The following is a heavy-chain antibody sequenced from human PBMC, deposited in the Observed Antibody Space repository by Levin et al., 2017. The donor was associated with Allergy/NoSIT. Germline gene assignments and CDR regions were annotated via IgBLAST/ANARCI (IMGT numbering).Heavy chain of an antibody. CDR1: GFTFSSYG. J-gene: IGHJ4*02. CDR2: ISYDGSNK. Sequence: GESLKISCAASGFTFSSYGMHWVRQAPGKGLEWVAVISYDGSNKYYADSVKGRFTISRDNSKNTLYLQMNSLRAEDTAVYYCAKDWGYGDHEVYFDYWGQGTLVTVSS. D-gene: IGHD4-17*01. V-gene: IGHV3-30*18. CDR3: AKDWGYGDHEVYFDY.